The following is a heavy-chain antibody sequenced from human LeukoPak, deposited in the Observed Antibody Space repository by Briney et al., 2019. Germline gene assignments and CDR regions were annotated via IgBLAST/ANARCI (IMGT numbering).Heavy chain of an antibody. Sequence: GGSLRLSCVASGFTFSSYEMNWVRQAPGKGLEWVSYISNSGSTIYYADSVKGRFTISRDNAKNSLYLQMNSLRAEDTAVCYCARSRDGYNSPDYWGQGTLVTVSS. CDR1: GFTFSSYE. J-gene: IGHJ4*02. CDR3: ARSRDGYNSPDY. CDR2: ISNSGSTI. V-gene: IGHV3-48*03. D-gene: IGHD5-24*01.